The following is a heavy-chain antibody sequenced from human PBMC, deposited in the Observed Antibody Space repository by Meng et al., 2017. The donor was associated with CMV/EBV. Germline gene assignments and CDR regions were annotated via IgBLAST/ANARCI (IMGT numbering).Heavy chain of an antibody. CDR3: AKDQSGGSSYGFLYGMDV. V-gene: IGHV3-33*06. CDR1: GFTFSSYG. CDR2: IRYDGSNK. J-gene: IGHJ6*02. D-gene: IGHD6-13*01. Sequence: GESLKISCAASGFTFSSYGMHWVRQAPGKGLEWVAVIRYDGSNKYYADSVKGRFTISRDNSKNTLYLQMNSLRAEDTAVYYCAKDQSGGSSYGFLYGMDVWGQGTTVTVSS.